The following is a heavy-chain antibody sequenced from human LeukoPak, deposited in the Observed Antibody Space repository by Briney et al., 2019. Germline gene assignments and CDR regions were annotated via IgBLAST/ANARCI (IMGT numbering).Heavy chain of an antibody. Sequence: GGSLRLSCVASRFTVSSNCMEWVRQAPAKGLAWVSIIYSGERTYYADSVKGRFTISRDTSKNTLYLHMNSLRAEDTGMYYCARDNSGSIDYWGQGTLVTVSS. V-gene: IGHV3-53*01. D-gene: IGHD1-1*01. CDR2: IYSGERT. J-gene: IGHJ4*02. CDR1: RFTVSSNC. CDR3: ARDNSGSIDY.